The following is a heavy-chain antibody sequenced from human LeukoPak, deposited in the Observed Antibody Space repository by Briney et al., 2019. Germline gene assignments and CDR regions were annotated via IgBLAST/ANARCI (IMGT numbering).Heavy chain of an antibody. D-gene: IGHD6-13*01. V-gene: IGHV3-21*04. CDR2: ISSSSSYI. CDR1: GFTFSSYS. Sequence: PGGSLRLSCAASGFTFSSYSMNWVRQAPGKGLEWVSSISSSSSYIYYADSVKGRFTISRDNAKNSLYLQINSLRAEDTAVYYCARETSSWFDYWGQGTLVTVSS. J-gene: IGHJ4*02. CDR3: ARETSSWFDY.